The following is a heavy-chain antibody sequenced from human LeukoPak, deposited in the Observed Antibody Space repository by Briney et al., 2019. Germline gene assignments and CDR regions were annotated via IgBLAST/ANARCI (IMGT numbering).Heavy chain of an antibody. D-gene: IGHD1-14*01. CDR2: TYYRSKWYN. V-gene: IGHV6-1*01. Sequence: SQTLSLTCAISGDSVSSNNAAWNWIRQSPSGGLEWLGRTYYRSKWYNDYAVSVKSRITINPDKSKNQVSLQMNSVTPEDTAVYYCARETTSLFDSWGQGTLVTVSS. CDR1: GDSVSSNNAA. CDR3: ARETTSLFDS. J-gene: IGHJ4*02.